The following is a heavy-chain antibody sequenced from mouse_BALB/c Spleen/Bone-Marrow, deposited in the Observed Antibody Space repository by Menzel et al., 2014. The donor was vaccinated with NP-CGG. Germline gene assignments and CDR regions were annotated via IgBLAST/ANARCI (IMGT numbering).Heavy chain of an antibody. D-gene: IGHD2-3*01. CDR1: GFNIKDYY. V-gene: IGHV14-1*02. J-gene: IGHJ3*01. CDR3: APIYDGYYVAWFAY. CDR2: IDPENGNT. Sequence: EVQLQQSGAELVRPGALVKLSCKASGFNIKDYYMHWVKQRPEQGLEWIGWIDPENGNTIYDPKFQGKASITADTSSNTAYLQLSSLTSKDTAVYYCAPIYDGYYVAWFAYWGQGTLVTVSA.